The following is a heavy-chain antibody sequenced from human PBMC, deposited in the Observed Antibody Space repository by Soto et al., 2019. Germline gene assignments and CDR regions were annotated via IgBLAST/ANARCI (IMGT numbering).Heavy chain of an antibody. V-gene: IGHV1-24*01. J-gene: IGHJ6*03. CDR3: ARESGGATATLDYYYFYMDV. CDR1: GYTLSELS. CDR2: FDPEDGET. D-gene: IGHD5-12*01. Sequence: ASVKVSCKVSGYTLSELSMHWVRQAPGKGLEWMGGFDPEDGETIYAQKFQGRVTMTEDTSTDTAYMELSWLRSDDTAVYYCARESGGATATLDYYYFYMDVWGIGTTVTVSS.